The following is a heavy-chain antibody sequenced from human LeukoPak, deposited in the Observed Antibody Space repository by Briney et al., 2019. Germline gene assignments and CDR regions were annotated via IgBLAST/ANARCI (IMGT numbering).Heavy chain of an antibody. J-gene: IGHJ3*02. V-gene: IGHV4-34*01. D-gene: IGHD3-16*02. CDR1: GGSFSGYY. Sequence: SETLSLTCAVYGGSFSGYYWSWIRQPPGKGLEWIGEINHSGSTNYNPSLKSRVTMSVDTSKNQFSLKLSSVTAADTAVYYCARSNYVWGSYRPRQSDAFDIWGRGTMVTVSS. CDR3: ARSNYVWGSYRPRQSDAFDI. CDR2: INHSGST.